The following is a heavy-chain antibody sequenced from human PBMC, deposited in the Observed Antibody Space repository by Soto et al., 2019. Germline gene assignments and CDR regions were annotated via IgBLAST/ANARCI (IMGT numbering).Heavy chain of an antibody. CDR3: ARDAVNPRPFDY. CDR1: GYSFTSYW. D-gene: IGHD4-4*01. Sequence: PGESLKISCKGSGYSFTSYWISWVRQMPGKGLEWMGRIDPSDSYTNYSPSFQGHVTISADKSISTAYLQWSSLKASDTAMYYCARDAVNPRPFDYWGQGTLVTVSS. V-gene: IGHV5-10-1*01. J-gene: IGHJ4*02. CDR2: IDPSDSYT.